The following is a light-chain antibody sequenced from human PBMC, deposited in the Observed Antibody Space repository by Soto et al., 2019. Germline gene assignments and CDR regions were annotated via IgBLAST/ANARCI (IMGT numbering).Light chain of an antibody. CDR2: RAS. CDR1: QSVSSY. J-gene: IGKJ2*01. V-gene: IGKV3-15*01. Sequence: IVMTQSPATLSVSPGGRATLSCRARQSVSSYLAWYQQRPGQPPRLLIYRASTRATNIPARFSGSGSGTEFSLTISSLQSEDFAVYYCQQYSTWPPRYTFGQGTKLEI. CDR3: QQYSTWPPRYT.